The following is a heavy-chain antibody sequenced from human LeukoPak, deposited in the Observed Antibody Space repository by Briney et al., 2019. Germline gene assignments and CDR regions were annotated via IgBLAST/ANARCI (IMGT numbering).Heavy chain of an antibody. CDR2: INPSGGST. D-gene: IGHD1-26*01. V-gene: IGHV1-46*01. CDR1: GYTFTSYY. J-gene: IGHJ2*01. CDR3: ARDNRPIVGATKGWYFDL. Sequence: ASVKVSCKASGYTFTSYYMHWVRQAPGRGLEWMGIINPSGGSTSYAQKFQGRVTMTRDTSTSTVYMELSSLRSEDTAVYYCARDNRPIVGATKGWYFDLWGRGTLVTVSS.